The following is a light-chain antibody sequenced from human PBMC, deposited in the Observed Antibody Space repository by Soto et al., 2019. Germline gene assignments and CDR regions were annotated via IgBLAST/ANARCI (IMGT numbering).Light chain of an antibody. J-gene: IGLJ1*01. CDR3: SSYTSSSTLDV. CDR1: SSDGGAYNY. V-gene: IGLV2-14*01. CDR2: EVS. Sequence: QSALTQPASVSGSPGQSITISCTGTSSDGGAYNYVSWYQQHPGKAPKLMIYEVSNRPSGVSNRFSGSKSGNTASLTISGLQAEDEAEYYCSSYTSSSTLDVFGTGTKVTVL.